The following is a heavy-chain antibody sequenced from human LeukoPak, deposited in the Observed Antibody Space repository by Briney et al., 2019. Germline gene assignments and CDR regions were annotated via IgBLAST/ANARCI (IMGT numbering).Heavy chain of an antibody. CDR3: ARALSLGAMVDY. CDR1: GGSISSHY. Sequence: PSETLSLTCTVSGGSISSHYWSWIRQPPGKGLEWIGYIYYSGSTNYNPSLKSRVTISVDTSKNQFSLKLSSVTAADTAVYYCARALSLGAMVDYWGQGTLVTVSS. D-gene: IGHD1-26*01. V-gene: IGHV4-59*11. J-gene: IGHJ4*02. CDR2: IYYSGST.